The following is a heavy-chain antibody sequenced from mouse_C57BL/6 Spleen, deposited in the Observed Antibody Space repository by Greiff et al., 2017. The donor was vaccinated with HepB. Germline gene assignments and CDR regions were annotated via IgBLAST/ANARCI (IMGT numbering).Heavy chain of an antibody. V-gene: IGHV3-6*01. CDR2: ISYDGSN. J-gene: IGHJ3*01. CDR3: ASDRGFAY. Sequence: EVKLVESGPGLVKPSQSLSLTCSVTGYSITSGYYWNWIRQFPGNKLEWMGYISYDGSNNYNPSLKNRISITRDTSKNQFFLKLNSVTTEETATYYCASDRGFAYWGQGTLVTVSA. CDR1: GYSITSGYY.